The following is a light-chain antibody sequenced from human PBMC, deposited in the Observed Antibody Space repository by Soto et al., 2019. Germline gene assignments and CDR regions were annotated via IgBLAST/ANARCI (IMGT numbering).Light chain of an antibody. CDR1: QSISSY. J-gene: IGKJ5*01. Sequence: DIQMTQSPSSLSASVGDRVTITCRASQSISSYLNWYQQKPGKAPKVLIYAASSLQSGVPSRFSGSGSGTDFTPTISSLQPEDFATYFCQQSYSRPRTFGQGTRLEIK. V-gene: IGKV1-39*01. CDR3: QQSYSRPRT. CDR2: AAS.